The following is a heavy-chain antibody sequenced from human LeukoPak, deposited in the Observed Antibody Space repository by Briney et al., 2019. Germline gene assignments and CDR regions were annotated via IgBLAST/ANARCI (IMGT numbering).Heavy chain of an antibody. J-gene: IGHJ3*02. V-gene: IGHV1-2*02. Sequence: ASVKVSCKASGYTFTGYYMHWVRQPPGQGLEWMGWINPNSGGTNYAQKFQGRVTMTRDTSISTAYMELSRLRSDDTAVYYCARGGSGWYGAFDIWGQGTMVTVSS. D-gene: IGHD6-19*01. CDR1: GYTFTGYY. CDR2: INPNSGGT. CDR3: ARGGSGWYGAFDI.